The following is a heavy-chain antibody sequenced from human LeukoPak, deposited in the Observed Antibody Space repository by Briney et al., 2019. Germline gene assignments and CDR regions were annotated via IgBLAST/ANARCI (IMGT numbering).Heavy chain of an antibody. CDR1: GGTFSSYA. V-gene: IGHV1-69*13. CDR2: IIPIFGTA. CDR3: ARVAASSSWYENYFDY. J-gene: IGHJ4*02. D-gene: IGHD6-13*01. Sequence: SVKVSCXASGGTFSSYAISWVRQAPGQGLEWMGGIIPIFGTANYAQKFQGRVTITADESTSTAYMELSSLRSEDTAVYYCARVAASSSWYENYFDYWGQGTLVTVSS.